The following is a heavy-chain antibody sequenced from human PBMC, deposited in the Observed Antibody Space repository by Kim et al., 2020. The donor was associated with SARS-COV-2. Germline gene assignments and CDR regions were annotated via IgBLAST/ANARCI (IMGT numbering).Heavy chain of an antibody. CDR3: AKDQVFRVVPDGGFDY. CDR1: GFTFSSYA. J-gene: IGHJ4*02. D-gene: IGHD2-2*01. V-gene: IGHV3-23*01. Sequence: GGSLRLSCAASGFTFSSYAMSWVRQAPGKGLEWVSAISGSGGSTYYADSVKGRFTISRDNSKNTLYLQMNSLRAEDTAVYYCAKDQVFRVVPDGGFDYWGQGTLVTVSS. CDR2: ISGSGGST.